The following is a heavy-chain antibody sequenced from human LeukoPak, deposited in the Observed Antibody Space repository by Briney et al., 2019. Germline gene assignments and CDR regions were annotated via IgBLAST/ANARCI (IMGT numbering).Heavy chain of an antibody. D-gene: IGHD3-9*01. CDR3: ARHKAPGERNSDWFLVGDAFDE. Sequence: LRLSCAASGFTFSSYAMSWVRQPPGKGLEWIGSIYYRGSTFYKLSLKTRITMSIETSKNQFSLKLSSVTAADTAVYYCARHKAPGERNSDWFLVGDAFDEWGQGALVTVSS. CDR1: GFTFSSYA. V-gene: IGHV4-30-2*03. J-gene: IGHJ3*01. CDR2: IYYRGST.